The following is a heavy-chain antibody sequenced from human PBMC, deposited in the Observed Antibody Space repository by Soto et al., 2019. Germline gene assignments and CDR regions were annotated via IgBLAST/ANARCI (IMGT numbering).Heavy chain of an antibody. D-gene: IGHD4-17*01. CDR3: ATLGSGARPY. V-gene: IGHV4-31*03. Sequence: SETLSLTCTVSGGSISSGGYYWSWIRQHPGKGLEWIGYIYYSGSTYYNPSLKSRVTISVDTSKNQFSLKLSSVTAADTAVYYCATLGSGARPYWGQGTLVTVSS. J-gene: IGHJ4*02. CDR2: IYYSGST. CDR1: GGSISSGGYY.